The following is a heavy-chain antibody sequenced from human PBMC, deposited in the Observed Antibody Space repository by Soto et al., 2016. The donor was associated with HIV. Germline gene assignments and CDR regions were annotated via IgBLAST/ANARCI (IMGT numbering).Heavy chain of an antibody. CDR3: ARGSVRSSGWYGIGVLDV. CDR1: GFTFDDYG. Sequence: EVQLVESGGGVVRPGGSLRLSCAASGFTFDDYGMSWVRQAPGKGLEWVSGINWNGGSTGYADSVKGRFTISRDNAKNSLYLQMNSLRAEDTALYYCARGSVRSSGWYGIGVLDVWGKGTTVTVSS. D-gene: IGHD6-19*01. J-gene: IGHJ6*04. CDR2: INWNGGST. V-gene: IGHV3-20*04.